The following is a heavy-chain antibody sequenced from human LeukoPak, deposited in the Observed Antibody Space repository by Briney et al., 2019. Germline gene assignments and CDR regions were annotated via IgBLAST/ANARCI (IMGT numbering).Heavy chain of an antibody. CDR1: GDSVSSNSAT. J-gene: IGHJ4*02. CDR2: TYYRSKWYN. Sequence: SQTLSLTCAISGDSVSSNSATWNWIRQSTSRGLEWLGRTYYRSKWYNDYAVSVNGRITIIPDTSENQFSLQLNSVTPEDTAVYYCARAQGALNSWGQGTLVTVSS. CDR3: ARAQGALNS. V-gene: IGHV6-1*01. D-gene: IGHD3-16*01.